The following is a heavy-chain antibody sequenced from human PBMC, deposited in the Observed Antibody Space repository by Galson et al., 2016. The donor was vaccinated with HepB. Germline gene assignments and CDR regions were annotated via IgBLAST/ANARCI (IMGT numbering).Heavy chain of an antibody. Sequence: SLRLSCAASGFTSRSYGMHWVRQAPGKGLEWVAVICYDGSNKYYADSVKGRFTISRDNPKNTLYLQMNSLRAEDTAVYYCARASDRNYWCLDYWGQGTLVTVSS. CDR2: ICYDGSNK. CDR1: GFTSRSYG. CDR3: ARASDRNYWCLDY. D-gene: IGHD2-8*01. J-gene: IGHJ4*02. V-gene: IGHV3-33*01.